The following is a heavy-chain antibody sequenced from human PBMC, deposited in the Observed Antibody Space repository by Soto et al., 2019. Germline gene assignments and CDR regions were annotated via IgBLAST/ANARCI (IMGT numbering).Heavy chain of an antibody. CDR2: IYYSGST. Sequence: SETLSLTCTVSGGSISSYYWSWIRQPPGKGLEWIGYIYYSGSTNYNPSLKSRVTISVDTSKNQFSLKLSSVTAADTAVYYCARTLPTGDAFDIWGQGTMVTVSS. CDR1: GGSISSYY. CDR3: ARTLPTGDAFDI. J-gene: IGHJ3*02. V-gene: IGHV4-59*08.